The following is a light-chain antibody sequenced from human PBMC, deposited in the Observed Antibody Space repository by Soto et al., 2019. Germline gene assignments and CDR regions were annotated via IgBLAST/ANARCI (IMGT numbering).Light chain of an antibody. CDR2: DVG. V-gene: IGLV2-14*03. CDR1: SSDVGTYNY. Sequence: QSVLTQPASVSGSPGQSITISCTGTSSDVGTYNYVSWYQQYPGKAPKLMIYDVGIRPSGVSNRFSGSKSGNTASLTISGLQAEDEADYYCNSYTSSQTGVFGTGTKVTVL. CDR3: NSYTSSQTGV. J-gene: IGLJ1*01.